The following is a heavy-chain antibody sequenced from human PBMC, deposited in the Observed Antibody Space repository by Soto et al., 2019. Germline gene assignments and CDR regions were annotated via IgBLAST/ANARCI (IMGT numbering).Heavy chain of an antibody. V-gene: IGHV4-59*01. D-gene: IGHD1-26*01. CDR2: IYYSGST. Sequence: QVQLQESGPGLVKPSETLSLTCTVSGGSISSYYWSWIRQPPGKGLEWIGYIYYSGSTNYNPSLKSRVTISVDTSKNQFSLKLRSVTAADTAVYYCARLSGSEAPFDYWGQGTLVTVSS. CDR1: GGSISSYY. J-gene: IGHJ4*02. CDR3: ARLSGSEAPFDY.